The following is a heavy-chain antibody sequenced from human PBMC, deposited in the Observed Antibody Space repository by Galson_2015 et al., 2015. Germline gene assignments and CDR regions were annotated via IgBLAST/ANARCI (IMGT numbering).Heavy chain of an antibody. D-gene: IGHD3-22*01. Sequence: SLRLSCAASGFTFSSYAMSWVRQAPGKGLEWVSSISGSGGSTYYADSVKGRFTISRDNSKISLYLQMNSLRSDDTAVYYCVRYVFRSSGYYNDYWGQGTLVTVSS. CDR1: GFTFSSYA. CDR2: ISGSGGST. CDR3: VRYVFRSSGYYNDY. V-gene: IGHV3-23*01. J-gene: IGHJ4*02.